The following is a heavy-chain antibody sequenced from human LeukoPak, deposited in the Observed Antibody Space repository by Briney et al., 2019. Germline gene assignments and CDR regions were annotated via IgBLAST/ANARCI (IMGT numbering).Heavy chain of an antibody. Sequence: PGKSLKISCKGSGYSFTSYWIGWVRQMPGKGLEWMGIIYPGDSDTRYSPSFQGQVTISADKPISTAYLQWSSLKASDTAMYYCARLPPVHYYGSGSFLYFDYWGQGTLVTVSS. D-gene: IGHD3-10*01. CDR1: GYSFTSYW. J-gene: IGHJ4*02. CDR2: IYPGDSDT. V-gene: IGHV5-51*01. CDR3: ARLPPVHYYGSGSFLYFDY.